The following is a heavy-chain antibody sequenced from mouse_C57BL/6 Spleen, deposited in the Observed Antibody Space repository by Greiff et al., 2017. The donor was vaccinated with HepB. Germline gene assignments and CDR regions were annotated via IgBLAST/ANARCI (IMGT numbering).Heavy chain of an antibody. D-gene: IGHD2-4*01. Sequence: EVMLVESGGGLVQPGGSLKLSCAASGFTFSDYYMYWVRQTPEKRLEWVAYISNGCGSTYYPDTVKGRFTISRDNAKNTLYLQMSRLKSEDTAMYYCARRYDYDDAMDYWGQGTSVTVSS. J-gene: IGHJ4*01. CDR1: GFTFSDYY. CDR3: ARRYDYDDAMDY. CDR2: ISNGCGST. V-gene: IGHV5-12*01.